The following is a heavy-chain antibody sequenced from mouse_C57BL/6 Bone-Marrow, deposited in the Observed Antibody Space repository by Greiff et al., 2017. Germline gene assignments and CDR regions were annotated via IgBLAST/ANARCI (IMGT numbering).Heavy chain of an antibody. CDR1: GYTFTSYW. J-gene: IGHJ4*01. CDR2: IDPSDSYT. D-gene: IGHD1-1*01. V-gene: IGHV1-69*01. CDR3: ARRDYYGSSYDAMDY. Sequence: QVQLQQPGAELVMPGASVKLSCKASGYTFTSYWMHWVKQRPGHGLEWIGEIDPSDSYTNYNEKFKSKATLTVDTSSSTAYMQLSSLTSEDSAVYYCARRDYYGSSYDAMDYWGQGTSVTVSS.